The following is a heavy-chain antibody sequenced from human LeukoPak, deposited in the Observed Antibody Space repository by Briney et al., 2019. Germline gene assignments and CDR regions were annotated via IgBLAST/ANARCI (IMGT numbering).Heavy chain of an antibody. J-gene: IGHJ4*02. CDR2: INHSGST. D-gene: IGHD3-10*01. Sequence: INHSGSTNYNPSLKSRVTISVDTSKNQFSLKLSSVTAADTAVYYCARGRVLWFGELYYFDYWGQGTLVTVSS. CDR3: ARGRVLWFGELYYFDY. V-gene: IGHV4-34*01.